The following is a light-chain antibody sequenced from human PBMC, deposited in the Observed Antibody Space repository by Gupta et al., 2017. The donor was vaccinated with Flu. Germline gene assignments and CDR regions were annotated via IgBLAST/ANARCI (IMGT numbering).Light chain of an antibody. V-gene: IGLV2-14*01. CDR2: EVS. CDR1: SSDIGGYNR. Sequence: QSALTQPASVSGSLGQSITISCPGTSSDIGGYNRVSWYQQPPGKAPKLIIYEVSNRPSGLSDRFSGSRSGNTASLTISGLQADDEADYYCSSYTRSTTSIIAWVFGGGTRLTVL. CDR3: SSYTRSTTSIIAWV. J-gene: IGLJ3*02.